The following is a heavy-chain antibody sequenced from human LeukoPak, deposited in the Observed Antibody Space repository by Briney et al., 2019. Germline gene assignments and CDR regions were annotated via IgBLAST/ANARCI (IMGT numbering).Heavy chain of an antibody. CDR2: INTNSGGT. D-gene: IGHD2-2*01. CDR3: ARHSLFSGVVPTATFDY. J-gene: IGHJ4*02. Sequence: ASVKVSCKASGYTFTGYYMHWVRQAPGQGLEWMGWINTNSGGTNYAQKFQGRVTMTRDTSISTAYMELSRLRSDDTAVYYCARHSLFSGVVPTATFDYWGQGTLVTVSS. CDR1: GYTFTGYY. V-gene: IGHV1-2*02.